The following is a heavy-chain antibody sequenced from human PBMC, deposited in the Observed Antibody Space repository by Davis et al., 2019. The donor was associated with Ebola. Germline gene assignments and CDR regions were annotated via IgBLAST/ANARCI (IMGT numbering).Heavy chain of an antibody. CDR3: ARPMAGLLSFDY. CDR2: INPSGGST. J-gene: IGHJ4*02. D-gene: IGHD2/OR15-2a*01. V-gene: IGHV1-46*01. CDR1: GGTFSSYA. Sequence: ASLKVSCKASGGTFSSYAISWVRQAPGQGLEWMGIINPSGGSTSYAQKFQGRVTMTRDTSTSTVYMELSSLRSEDTAMYYCARPMAGLLSFDYWGQGTLVTVSS.